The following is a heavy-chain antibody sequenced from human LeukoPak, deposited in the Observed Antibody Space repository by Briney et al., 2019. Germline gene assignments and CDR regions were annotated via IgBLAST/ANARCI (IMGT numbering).Heavy chain of an antibody. Sequence: GGSLRLSCAASGFTFRSYSMNGVREAPGKGLEGVSFIYSDNTHYSDSVKGRFTISRDNSKNTLYLQMNSLRAEDTAVYYCASVDCSSTTCYGVGHYMDVWGKGTTVTVSS. CDR1: GFTFRSYS. CDR2: IYSDNT. CDR3: ASVDCSSTTCYGVGHYMDV. V-gene: IGHV3-53*05. J-gene: IGHJ6*03. D-gene: IGHD2-2*01.